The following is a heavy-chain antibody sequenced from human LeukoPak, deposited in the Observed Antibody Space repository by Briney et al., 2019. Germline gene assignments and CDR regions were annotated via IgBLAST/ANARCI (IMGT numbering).Heavy chain of an antibody. CDR1: GFRFSSYG. D-gene: IGHD3-10*01. J-gene: IGHJ4*02. Sequence: GRSLRLSCTSSGFRFSSYGIHWVRQTPGKGLEWVALVSYEGSNKDYADSVKGGFTISRDNSKNTVYLQINSLRAEDTAVYYCAREMGSVYFDYWGQGTLVTVSS. CDR2: VSYEGSNK. CDR3: AREMGSVYFDY. V-gene: IGHV3-33*01.